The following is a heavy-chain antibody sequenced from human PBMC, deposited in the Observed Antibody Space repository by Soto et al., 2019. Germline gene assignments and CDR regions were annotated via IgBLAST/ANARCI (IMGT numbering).Heavy chain of an antibody. CDR2: ISYDGSNK. Sequence: QVQLVESGGGVVQPGRSLRLSCAASGFTFSSYAMHWVRQAPGKGLERVAVISYDGSNKYYADSVKGRFTISRDNSKNTLYLQMNSLRAEDTALYYCARGRAFWSGSPPYYIYGMDVWGQGTTVTVSS. CDR3: ARGRAFWSGSPPYYIYGMDV. CDR1: GFTFSSYA. J-gene: IGHJ6*02. V-gene: IGHV3-30-3*01. D-gene: IGHD3-3*01.